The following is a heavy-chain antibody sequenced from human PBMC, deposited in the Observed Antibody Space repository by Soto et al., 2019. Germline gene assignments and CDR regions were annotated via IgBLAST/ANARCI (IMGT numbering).Heavy chain of an antibody. CDR1: GFTFSSYW. D-gene: IGHD6-19*01. V-gene: IGHV3-74*01. CDR2: FNRDVSST. CDR3: AVAVAGPTAIGY. Sequence: EVQLVESGGGLVQPGGSLRLSCAASGFTFSSYWMHWVRQAPGKGLVWVSRFNRDVSSTSYADSVKGRFTISRDNAKNTLYLQMNSLRAEDTAVYYCAVAVAGPTAIGYWGQGTLVTVSS. J-gene: IGHJ4*02.